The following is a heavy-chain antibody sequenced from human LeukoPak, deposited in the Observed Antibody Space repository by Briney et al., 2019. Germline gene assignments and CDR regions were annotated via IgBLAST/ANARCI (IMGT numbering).Heavy chain of an antibody. CDR1: GGSISSYY. J-gene: IGHJ5*02. V-gene: IGHV4-59*08. CDR2: IYYSGST. CDR3: ARLSYYYDSSGHTNWFDP. D-gene: IGHD3-22*01. Sequence: SETLSLTCTVSGGSISSYYWSWIRQPPGKGLEWIGYIYYSGSTNYNPSLKSRVTISVDTSKNQFSLKLSSVTAADTAVYYCARLSYYYDSSGHTNWFDPWGQGTLVTVSS.